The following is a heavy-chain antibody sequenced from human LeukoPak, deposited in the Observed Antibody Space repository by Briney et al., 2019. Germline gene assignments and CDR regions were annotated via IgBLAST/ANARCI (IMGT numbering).Heavy chain of an antibody. V-gene: IGHV3-21*01. CDR1: GFTFSSYS. Sequence: PGGSLRLSCAASGFTFSSYSMNWVRQAPGKGLEWVSSISSSSSYIYYADSVKGRFTISRDNAKNSLYLQMNSLRAEDTAVYYCASVPFYDFWSGYVDYWGQGTLVTVSS. D-gene: IGHD3-3*01. CDR3: ASVPFYDFWSGYVDY. CDR2: ISSSSSYI. J-gene: IGHJ4*02.